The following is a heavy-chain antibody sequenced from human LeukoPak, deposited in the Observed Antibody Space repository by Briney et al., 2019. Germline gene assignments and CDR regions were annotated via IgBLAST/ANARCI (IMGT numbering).Heavy chain of an antibody. Sequence: GGSLRLSCAASGFTFNSYRMNWVRQAPGKGLEWVSSISSSSSYIYYADPVKDRFTISRDNAKNSLYLQMNSLRAEDTAVYYCARAYDILTDFDYWGQGTLVTVSS. D-gene: IGHD3-9*01. CDR1: GFTFNSYR. CDR2: ISSSSSYI. CDR3: ARAYDILTDFDY. V-gene: IGHV3-21*01. J-gene: IGHJ4*02.